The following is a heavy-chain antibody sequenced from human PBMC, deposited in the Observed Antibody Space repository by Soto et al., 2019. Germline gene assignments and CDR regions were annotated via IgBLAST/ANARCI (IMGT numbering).Heavy chain of an antibody. D-gene: IGHD2-15*01. CDR2: INPNTGGT. Sequence: QVQLVQSGAAVKKPGASVKVSCMASGYTFTGYFIHWVREVPGQGLEYMGWINPNTGGTDYAQKFQGRVTMTRDTSISTVFMEMKRLTSDDTTVYYCAIVASWAARDWFDPWGQGTLVTVSS. CDR1: GYTFTGYF. V-gene: IGHV1-2*02. CDR3: AIVASWAARDWFDP. J-gene: IGHJ5*02.